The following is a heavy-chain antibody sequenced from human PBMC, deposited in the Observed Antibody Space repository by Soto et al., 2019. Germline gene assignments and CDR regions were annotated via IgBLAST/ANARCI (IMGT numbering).Heavy chain of an antibody. CDR2: ISYDGSNK. D-gene: IGHD6-13*01. J-gene: IGHJ4*02. V-gene: IGHV3-33*01. CDR3: ARPNYGYSSSWYFDY. CDR1: GFTFSNFG. Sequence: QVQLVESGGGVVQPGRSLRLSCAASGFTFSNFGIHWVRQAPGKGLEWVAVISYDGSNKYYADSVKGRFTISRDNSKNTLYLQMNSLRAEDTAVYYCARPNYGYSSSWYFDYWGQGTLVTVSS.